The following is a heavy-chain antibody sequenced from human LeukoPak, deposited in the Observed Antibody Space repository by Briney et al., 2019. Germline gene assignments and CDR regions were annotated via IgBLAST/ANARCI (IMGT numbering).Heavy chain of an antibody. V-gene: IGHV3-23*01. CDR1: GFTFSSYA. J-gene: IGHJ4*02. CDR3: AKVEMATIGLYDY. CDR2: ISGSGGST. D-gene: IGHD5-24*01. Sequence: GGSLRLSCAASGFTFSSYAMSWVRQAPGKGLEWVSAISGSGGSTYYADSVKGRFTISRDNPKNTLYLQMNSLRAEDTAVYYCAKVEMATIGLYDYWGQGTLVTVSS.